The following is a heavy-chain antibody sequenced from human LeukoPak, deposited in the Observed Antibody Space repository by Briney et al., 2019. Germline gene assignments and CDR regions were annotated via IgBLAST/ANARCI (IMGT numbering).Heavy chain of an antibody. CDR2: INPNSGGT. Sequence: ASVKVSRKASGYTFTGYYMHWVRQAPGQGLQWMGWINPNSGGTNYAQKFQGRVTMTRDTSISTAYMELSRLRSDDTAVYYCARDTRRGGYYYDSSGYQEPDYWGQGTLVTVSS. J-gene: IGHJ4*02. V-gene: IGHV1-2*02. D-gene: IGHD3-22*01. CDR3: ARDTRRGGYYYDSSGYQEPDY. CDR1: GYTFTGYY.